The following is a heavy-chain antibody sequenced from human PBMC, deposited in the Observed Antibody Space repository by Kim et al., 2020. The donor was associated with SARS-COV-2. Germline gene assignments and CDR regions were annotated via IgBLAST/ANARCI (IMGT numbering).Heavy chain of an antibody. V-gene: IGHV3-33*05. Sequence: GGSLRLSCAASGFTFSSYGMHWVRQAPGKGLEWVAVISYDGSNKYYADSVKGRFTISRDNSKNTLYLQMNSLRAEDTAVYYCARDLRSGSYSFYYYYGMDVWGQGTTVTVSS. CDR1: GFTFSSYG. CDR2: ISYDGSNK. J-gene: IGHJ6*02. CDR3: ARDLRSGSYSFYYYYGMDV. D-gene: IGHD3-10*01.